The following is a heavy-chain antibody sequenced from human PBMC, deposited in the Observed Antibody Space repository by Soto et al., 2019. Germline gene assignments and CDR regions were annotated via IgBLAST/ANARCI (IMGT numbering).Heavy chain of an antibody. D-gene: IGHD5-12*01. Sequence: QVQLVQSGAEVKEPGASVKVSCKPSGYTFTSYGFSWLRQAPGQGHEWMGWISTWNDDKRDTQKFRGRVTMTTDTSTSTAYMELRSLRSDDTAVYYCARLNSDYAVDFWGQGTLVIVSS. CDR3: ARLNSDYAVDF. V-gene: IGHV1-18*04. J-gene: IGHJ4*02. CDR1: GYTFTSYG. CDR2: ISTWNDDK.